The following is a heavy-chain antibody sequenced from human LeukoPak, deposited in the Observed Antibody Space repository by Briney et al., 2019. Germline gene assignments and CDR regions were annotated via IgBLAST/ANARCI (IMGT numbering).Heavy chain of an antibody. D-gene: IGHD2-15*01. J-gene: IGHJ4*02. V-gene: IGHV1-2*02. CDR2: INPNSGGT. CDR1: GYTFTGYY. CDR3: ARLDCSGGSCYPQV. Sequence: ASVKVSCKASGYTFTGYYMHWVRQAPGRGLEWMGSINPNSGGTNYAQKFQGRVTMTRDTSISTAYMELSRLRSDDTAVYYCARLDCSGGSCYPQVWGQGTLVTVSS.